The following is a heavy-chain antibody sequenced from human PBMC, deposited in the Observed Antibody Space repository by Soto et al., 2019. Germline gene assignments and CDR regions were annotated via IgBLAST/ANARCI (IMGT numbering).Heavy chain of an antibody. V-gene: IGHV1-46*03. D-gene: IGHD1-26*01. CDR2: INPSGGST. Sequence: QVQLVQSGAEVKKPGASVKVSCKASGYTFTSYYMHWVRQAPGQGLEWMGIINPSGGSTSYAQKFQGRVTMTRETSTSTVYMELSSLRSEDTAVYYCARGITYGSGSYYPYYYYGMDVWGQGTTVTVSS. CDR1: GYTFTSYY. CDR3: ARGITYGSGSYYPYYYYGMDV. J-gene: IGHJ6*02.